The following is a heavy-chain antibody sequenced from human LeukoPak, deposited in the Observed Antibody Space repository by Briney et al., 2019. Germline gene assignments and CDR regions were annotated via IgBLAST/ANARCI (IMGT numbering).Heavy chain of an antibody. CDR2: IYSGGST. Sequence: GGSLRLSCAASEFSVGSNYMTWVRQAPGKGLEWVSLIYSGGSTYYADSVKGRFTISRDNSKNTLYLQMNSLRAEDTAVYCCARGPSGYHNTGGQGTLVTVSS. CDR3: ARGPSGYHNT. J-gene: IGHJ4*02. CDR1: EFSVGSNY. D-gene: IGHD5-12*01. V-gene: IGHV3-66*01.